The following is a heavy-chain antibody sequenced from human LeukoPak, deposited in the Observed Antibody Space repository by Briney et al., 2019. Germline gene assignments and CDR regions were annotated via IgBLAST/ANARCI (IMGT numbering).Heavy chain of an antibody. V-gene: IGHV1-2*02. J-gene: IGHJ5*02. CDR1: GYTFTAYY. CDR2: INPNSGGT. CDR3: ARDRRIAAAGKNWFDP. D-gene: IGHD6-13*01. Sequence: ASVKVSCKASGYTFTAYYIHWVRQAPGQGLEWMGWINPNSGGTNYAQKFQGRVTITRDTSISTAYMELSRLRSDDTAVYYCARDRRIAAAGKNWFDPWGQGTLVTVSS.